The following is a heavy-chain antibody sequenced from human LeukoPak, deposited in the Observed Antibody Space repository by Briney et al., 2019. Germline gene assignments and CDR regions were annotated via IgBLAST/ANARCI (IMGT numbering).Heavy chain of an antibody. CDR2: ISYDGSNK. CDR3: ARGTTGFDY. D-gene: IGHD1-14*01. J-gene: IGHJ4*02. V-gene: IGHV3-30*03. Sequence: PGGSLRLSCAASGFTFSSYWMSWVRQAPGKGLEWVALISYDGSNKYYADSVKGRFTISRANAKNSLYLQMNSLRAEDTAVYYCARGTTGFDYWGQGTLVTVSS. CDR1: GFTFSSYW.